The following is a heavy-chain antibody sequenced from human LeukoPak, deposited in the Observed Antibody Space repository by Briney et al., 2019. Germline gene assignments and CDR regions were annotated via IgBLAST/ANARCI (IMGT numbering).Heavy chain of an antibody. CDR3: ARAKTKNWITMVRGVPYGFDY. CDR2: INPNSGNT. D-gene: IGHD3-10*01. J-gene: IGHJ4*02. CDR1: GYTFTGYY. V-gene: IGHV1-8*02. Sequence: ASVKVSCKASGYTFTGYYMHWVRQAPGQGLEWMGWINPNSGNTGYAQKFQGRVTMTRNTSISTAYMELSSLRSEDTAVYYCARAKTKNWITMVRGVPYGFDYWGQGTLVTVSS.